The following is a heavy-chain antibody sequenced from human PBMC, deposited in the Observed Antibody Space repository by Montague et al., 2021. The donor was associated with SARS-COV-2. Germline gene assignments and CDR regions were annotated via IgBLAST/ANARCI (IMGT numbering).Heavy chain of an antibody. D-gene: IGHD3-10*01. V-gene: IGHV4-4*02. CDR1: GGSISSGTW. CDR3: ARDLGGIDV. CDR2: ISHSGGT. Sequence: SETLSLTCAVSGGSISSGTWWTWVRQPPGKGLEWIGEISHSGGTNYNPSLKSRVTISVDKSKNQFSLNFRSATAADTALYYCARDLGGIDVWGQGTTVIVSS. J-gene: IGHJ6*02.